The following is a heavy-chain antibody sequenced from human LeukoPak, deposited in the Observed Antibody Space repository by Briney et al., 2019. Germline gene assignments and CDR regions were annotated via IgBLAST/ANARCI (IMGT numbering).Heavy chain of an antibody. Sequence: GGSLRLSCAASGFTVSSNYMSWVRQAPGKGLEWVSVIYSGGSTYYADSVKGRFTISRDNSKNTLYLQMNSLRAEDTAVYYCAGGLRGDYYDSSGDAFDIWGQGTMVTVSS. CDR1: GFTVSSNY. D-gene: IGHD3-22*01. V-gene: IGHV3-66*01. CDR3: AGGLRGDYYDSSGDAFDI. J-gene: IGHJ3*02. CDR2: IYSGGST.